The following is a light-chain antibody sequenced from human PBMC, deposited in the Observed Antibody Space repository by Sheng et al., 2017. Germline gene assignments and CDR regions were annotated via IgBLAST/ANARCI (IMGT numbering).Light chain of an antibody. CDR3: QQYGSSLLT. J-gene: IGKJ4*01. CDR2: DAS. V-gene: IGKV3-11*01. CDR1: QSISRS. Sequence: EVVLTQSPATLSLSPGERATLSCRASQSISRSIAWYQQKPGQAPRLLIWDASLRATGIPGRFSGSGSGTDFTLTISSLEPEDFAVYYCQQYGSSLLTFGGGTKVEIK.